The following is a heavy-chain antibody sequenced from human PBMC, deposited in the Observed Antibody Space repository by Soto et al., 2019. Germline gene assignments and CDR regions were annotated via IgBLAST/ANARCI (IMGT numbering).Heavy chain of an antibody. CDR3: ASDLRYCSGGRCYLYYYYGMDV. CDR2: INPNSGGT. CDR1: GYTFTGYY. J-gene: IGHJ6*02. D-gene: IGHD2-15*01. Sequence: ASVKVSCKASGYTFTGYYMHWVRQAPGQGLEWMGWINPNSGGTNYAQKFQGWVTMTRDTSISTAYMELSRLRSDDTAVYYCASDLRYCSGGRCYLYYYYGMDVWGQGTTVTVSS. V-gene: IGHV1-2*04.